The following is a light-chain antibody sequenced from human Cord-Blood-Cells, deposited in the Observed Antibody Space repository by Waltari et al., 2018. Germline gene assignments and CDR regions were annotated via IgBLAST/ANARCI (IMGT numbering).Light chain of an antibody. V-gene: IGLV2-14*01. Sequence: QSALTQPASVSGSPGQSITISCTGTSSDVGGYNYVSWYQQHPGKAPKLMIYDVSKRPSGGSNRFSGCKSGNTASLTISGLQAEDEADYYCSSYTSSSTYVFGTGTKVTVL. CDR3: SSYTSSSTYV. J-gene: IGLJ1*01. CDR1: SSDVGGYNY. CDR2: DVS.